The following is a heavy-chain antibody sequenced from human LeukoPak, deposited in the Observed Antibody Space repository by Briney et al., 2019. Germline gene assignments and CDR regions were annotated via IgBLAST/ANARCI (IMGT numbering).Heavy chain of an antibody. CDR2: INPNRGGT. J-gene: IGHJ4*02. D-gene: IGHD2-15*01. CDR3: ARETGYCSGSTCFYFDY. Sequence: GASVKVSCKASGYTFTDYYIHWVRQAPGQGLEWMGWINPNRGGTNYAQNFQGRVTMTRDTSISTAYMELSRLRSDDTAVYYCARETGYCSGSTCFYFDYWGQGTLVTVSS. V-gene: IGHV1-2*02. CDR1: GYTFTDYY.